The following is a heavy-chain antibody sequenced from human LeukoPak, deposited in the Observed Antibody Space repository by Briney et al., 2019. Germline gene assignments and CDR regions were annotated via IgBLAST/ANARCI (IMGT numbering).Heavy chain of an antibody. V-gene: IGHV3-33*01. Sequence: GGSLRLSCAASGFTFSSYGMHWVRQAPVKGLEWVAVIWYDGSNKYYADSVKGRFTISRDNSKNTLYLQMNSLRAEDTAVYYCARALRSGWYLDYWGQGTLVTVSS. CDR3: ARALRSGWYLDY. CDR2: IWYDGSNK. CDR1: GFTFSSYG. D-gene: IGHD6-19*01. J-gene: IGHJ4*02.